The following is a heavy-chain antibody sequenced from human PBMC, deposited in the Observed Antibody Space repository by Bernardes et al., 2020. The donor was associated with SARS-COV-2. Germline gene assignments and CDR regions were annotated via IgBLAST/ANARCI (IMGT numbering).Heavy chain of an antibody. CDR1: GYTFNTYG. J-gene: IGHJ5*02. CDR3: ARMESYNWFDP. Sequence: ASVKVSCMASGYTFNTYGINWVRQAPGQGLEWMGWISAYNGNTNYAQKLQGRVTVTTDTSTSTAYMELRSLRSDDTAIYYCARMESYNWFDPWGQGTLVTVSS. V-gene: IGHV1-18*01. D-gene: IGHD3-3*01. CDR2: ISAYNGNT.